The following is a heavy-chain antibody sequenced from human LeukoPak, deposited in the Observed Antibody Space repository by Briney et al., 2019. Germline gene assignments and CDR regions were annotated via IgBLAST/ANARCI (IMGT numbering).Heavy chain of an antibody. Sequence: GGSLRLSCAAPGFTFSNAWMSWVRQAPGKGLEWVGRIKSKTVGGTTDYAAPVKGRFTISRDDSKNTLYLQMNSLKTEDTAVYYCTTRHILTGYYHDWGQGTLVTVAS. D-gene: IGHD3-9*01. V-gene: IGHV3-15*01. CDR2: IKSKTVGGTT. CDR3: TTRHILTGYYHD. J-gene: IGHJ4*02. CDR1: GFTFSNAW.